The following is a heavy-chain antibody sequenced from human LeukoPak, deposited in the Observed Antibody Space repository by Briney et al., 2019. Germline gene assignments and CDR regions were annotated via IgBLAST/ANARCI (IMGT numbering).Heavy chain of an antibody. CDR3: SRGILGATTPNFDY. J-gene: IGHJ4*02. Sequence: GGSLRLSCAASGFTFSSHGMSWVGQAPGKGLEWFSYISSGDNTIFYANSVKGRFTISRDNAKNSLYLQMNSLRVEDTAVYYCSRGILGATTPNFDYWGQGTLVAVSS. CDR1: GFTFSSHG. CDR2: ISSGDNTI. D-gene: IGHD1-26*01. V-gene: IGHV3-48*01.